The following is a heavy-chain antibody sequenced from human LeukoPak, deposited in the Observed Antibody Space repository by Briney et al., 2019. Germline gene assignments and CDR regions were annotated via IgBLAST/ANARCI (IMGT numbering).Heavy chain of an antibody. V-gene: IGHV3-21*01. D-gene: IGHD3-10*01. J-gene: IGHJ6*03. CDR1: GFTFSSYS. CDR3: VRESGDYGSADMPGYYYYMDV. Sequence: GGSLRLSCAASGFTFSSYSMNWVRQAPGKGLEWVSFISNSRSYIYYADSVKGRFTISRDNAKNTVYLQMTTLRAEDTALYYCVRESGDYGSADMPGYYYYMDVWAKGTTVIVSS. CDR2: ISNSRSYI.